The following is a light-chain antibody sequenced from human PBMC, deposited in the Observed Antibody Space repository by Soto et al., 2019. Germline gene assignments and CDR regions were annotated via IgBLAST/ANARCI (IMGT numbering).Light chain of an antibody. CDR1: QSFSSN. J-gene: IGKJ5*01. CDR3: QQYHNWPIT. Sequence: EVVMTQSPATLSVSPGERATLSFRASQSFSSNLAWYQQKPGQAPRLLIYGASTRATGIPARFSGSGSGTEFTLTISSLQSEDFAVYYCQQYHNWPITFGQGTRLEIK. V-gene: IGKV3D-15*01. CDR2: GAS.